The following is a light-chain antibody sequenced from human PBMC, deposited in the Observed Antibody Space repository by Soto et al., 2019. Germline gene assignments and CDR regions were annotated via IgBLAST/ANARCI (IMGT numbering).Light chain of an antibody. V-gene: IGKV3-20*01. J-gene: IGKJ4*01. CDR1: QSVTSSY. Sequence: EIVLTQSPGTLSLSPGERATLSCRASQSVTSSYLAWYQQKPGQAPRLLIYGASNRATGISDRFSGSGSGTDFTLTISRLEPEDFAVYFCQQYYKSPLFGGGIKVEFK. CDR3: QQYYKSPL. CDR2: GAS.